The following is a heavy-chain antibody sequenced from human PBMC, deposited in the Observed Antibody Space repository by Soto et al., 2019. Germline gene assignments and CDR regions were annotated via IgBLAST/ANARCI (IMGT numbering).Heavy chain of an antibody. V-gene: IGHV4-30-4*01. CDR3: ARQSIAARPGWFDP. D-gene: IGHD6-6*01. Sequence: PSETLSLTCTFSGGSISSGDYYWSWIRQPPGKGLEWIGYIYYSGSTYYNPSLKSRVTISVDTSKNQFSLKLSSVTAADTAVYYCARQSIAARPGWFDPWGQGTLVTVSS. CDR1: GGSISSGDYY. J-gene: IGHJ5*02. CDR2: IYYSGST.